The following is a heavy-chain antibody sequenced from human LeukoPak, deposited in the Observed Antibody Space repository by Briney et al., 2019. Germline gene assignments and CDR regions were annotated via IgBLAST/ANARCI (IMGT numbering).Heavy chain of an antibody. CDR3: ARGGDIVVVPAASDAFDI. V-gene: IGHV3-33*01. J-gene: IGHJ3*02. Sequence: GRSLRLSCAASGFTFSSYGMHWVRQAPGKGLEWVAVIWYDGSNKYYADSVKGRFTISRDNSKNTLYLQKNSLRAEDTAVYYCARGGDIVVVPAASDAFDIWGQGTVVTVSS. CDR1: GFTFSSYG. D-gene: IGHD2-2*01. CDR2: IWYDGSNK.